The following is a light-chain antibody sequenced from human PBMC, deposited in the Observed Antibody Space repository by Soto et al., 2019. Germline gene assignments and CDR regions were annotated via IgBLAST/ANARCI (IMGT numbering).Light chain of an antibody. J-gene: IGKJ1*01. Sequence: TLSCRASLSFSSSFLAWYQQKPGQAPRLLIYGASSRATGIPDRFSGSGSGTDFTLTISRLEPEDFAVYYCQQYGTSPRTFGQGTKVDIK. CDR1: LSFSSSF. CDR2: GAS. CDR3: QQYGTSPRT. V-gene: IGKV3-20*01.